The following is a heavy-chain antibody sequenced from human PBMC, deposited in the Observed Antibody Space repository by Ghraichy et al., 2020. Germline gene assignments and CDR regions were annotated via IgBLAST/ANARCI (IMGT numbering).Heavy chain of an antibody. V-gene: IGHV3-48*02. CDR1: GFTFSTYG. J-gene: IGHJ6*03. Sequence: LSLTCAASGFTFSTYGMNWVRQAPGKGLEWISHISSSSDIFYADSVKGRFTISRDNAKDSLYLQMNSLRDEDTAVYYCASRYCSSTSCHYMDVWGKGTTVTVSS. CDR3: ASRYCSSTSCHYMDV. D-gene: IGHD2-2*01. CDR2: ISSSSDI.